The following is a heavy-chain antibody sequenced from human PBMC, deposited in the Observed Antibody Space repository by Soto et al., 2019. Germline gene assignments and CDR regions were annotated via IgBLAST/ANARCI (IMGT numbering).Heavy chain of an antibody. CDR3: AKDPDLYSWPDY. J-gene: IGHJ4*02. Sequence: QVQLVESGGGVVQPGRSLRLSCAASGFTFSSYGMHWVRQAPGKGLEWVAVISYDGSNKYYADSVKGRFTISRDNSKNTLYLQMNSLRAEDTAVYYCAKDPDLYSWPDYWGQATLVTVSS. V-gene: IGHV3-30*18. D-gene: IGHD5-18*01. CDR2: ISYDGSNK. CDR1: GFTFSSYG.